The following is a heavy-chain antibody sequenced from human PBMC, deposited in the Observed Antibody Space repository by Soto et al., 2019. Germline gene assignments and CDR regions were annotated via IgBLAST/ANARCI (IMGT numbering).Heavy chain of an antibody. D-gene: IGHD1-26*01. V-gene: IGHV3-30-3*01. CDR2: KTYDGSNK. Sequence: QVQLVESGGGVVQPGRSLRLSCAASGFMFSSYAMHWVRQAPGKGLEWVAVKTYDGSNKYYADSGKGRFTISRDNSKTTLYLQMNSLRAEDTAVYYCARAGGLLVDYWGQGTLVTVSS. CDR3: ARAGGLLVDY. CDR1: GFMFSSYA. J-gene: IGHJ4*02.